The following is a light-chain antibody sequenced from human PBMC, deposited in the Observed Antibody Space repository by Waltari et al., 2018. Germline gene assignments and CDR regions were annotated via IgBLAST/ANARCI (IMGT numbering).Light chain of an antibody. Sequence: DIQMTQSPSTLSASLGDRVTIPCRASQSIDNWLAWYQQKPGKAPNLLIYKASSLESGVPSRFSGSGSGTEFTLTISSLQPDDFATYYCQQYHSYPGTFGQGTKVEIK. CDR3: QQYHSYPGT. V-gene: IGKV1-5*03. CDR1: QSIDNW. CDR2: KAS. J-gene: IGKJ1*01.